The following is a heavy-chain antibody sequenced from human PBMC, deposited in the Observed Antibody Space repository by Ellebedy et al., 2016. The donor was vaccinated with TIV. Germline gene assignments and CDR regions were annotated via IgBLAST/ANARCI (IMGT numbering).Heavy chain of an antibody. J-gene: IGHJ5*02. CDR3: ARQSGIAAAGYNWFNP. CDR2: IDPSDSYT. CDR1: GYTFTSYW. D-gene: IGHD6-13*01. Sequence: GESLKISXKGSGYTFTSYWISWVRQMPGKGLEWMGRIDPSDSYTDYSPSFQGHVTISNDKSISTAYLQWSSLKASDTAMYYCARQSGIAAAGYNWFNPWGQGTLVTVSS. V-gene: IGHV5-10-1*01.